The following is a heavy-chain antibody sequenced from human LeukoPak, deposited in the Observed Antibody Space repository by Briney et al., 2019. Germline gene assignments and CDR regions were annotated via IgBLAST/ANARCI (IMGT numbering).Heavy chain of an antibody. CDR3: AKDATAVVGTVYMDV. V-gene: IGHV3-21*01. D-gene: IGHD6-13*01. J-gene: IGHJ6*03. CDR2: ISGNSVHI. Sequence: GGSLRLSCAASGFTFSTSSMNWVRQAPGKGLEWVSSISGNSVHILYADSVEGRFTISRDNAKNSLYLQMNSLRAEDTAVYYCAKDATAVVGTVYMDVWGKGTTVTISS. CDR1: GFTFSTSS.